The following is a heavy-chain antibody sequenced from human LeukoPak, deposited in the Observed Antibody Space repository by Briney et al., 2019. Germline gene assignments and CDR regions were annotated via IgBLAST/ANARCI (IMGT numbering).Heavy chain of an antibody. Sequence: AGGSLRLACAASGFTFSSYAISWVRQAPGKGLEWVSTISGSTYYSPSMKDRLTISRNNTKNRLYLQMNRMLTEDTAVYYCAKDLREMDVWGEGTTVTVSS. CDR2: ISGST. CDR3: AKDLREMDV. CDR1: GFTFSSYA. V-gene: IGHV3-23*01. J-gene: IGHJ6*04.